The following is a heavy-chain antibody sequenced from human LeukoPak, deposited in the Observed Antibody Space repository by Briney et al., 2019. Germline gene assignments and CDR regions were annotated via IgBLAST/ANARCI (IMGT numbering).Heavy chain of an antibody. CDR2: INPNSGGT. J-gene: IGHJ4*02. CDR1: GYTFTGYY. D-gene: IGHD7-27*01. CDR3: ARGPHWDPHFDY. Sequence: ASVKVSCKASGYTFTGYYMHWVRQAPGQGLEWMGWINPNSGGTNYAQKFQGRVAMTRDTSISTAYMELSGLRSDDTAVYYCARGPHWDPHFDYWGQGTLVTVSS. V-gene: IGHV1-2*02.